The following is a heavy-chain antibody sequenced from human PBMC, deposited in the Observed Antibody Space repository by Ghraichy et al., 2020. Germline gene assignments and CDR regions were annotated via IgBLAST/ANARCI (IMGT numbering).Heavy chain of an antibody. CDR2: IYSGDST. CDR3: ARARAITTTTYYFQH. D-gene: IGHD3-16*01. J-gene: IGHJ1*01. CDR1: GFSVSGTY. Sequence: ESLNISCAASGFSVSGTYMTWFRQAPGKGLEWVSSIYSGDSTFYADAVKGRFTISRDNSNNTLYLQVHSLRVDDTAVYYCARARAITTTTYYFQHWGQGTPVTVSS. V-gene: IGHV3-53*01.